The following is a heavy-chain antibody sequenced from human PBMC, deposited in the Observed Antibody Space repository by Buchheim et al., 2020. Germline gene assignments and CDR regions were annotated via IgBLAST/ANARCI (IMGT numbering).Heavy chain of an antibody. J-gene: IGHJ6*02. CDR3: ARDHITIFGVVIIEYYYYGMDV. CDR1: GFTFSSYS. Sequence: EVQLVESGGGLVQPGGSLRLSCAASGFTFSSYSMNWVRQAPGKGLEWVSYISSSSSTIYYADSVKGRFTISRDNAKTSLYLQMNSLRDEDTAVYYCARDHITIFGVVIIEYYYYGMDVWGQGTT. V-gene: IGHV3-48*02. CDR2: ISSSSSTI. D-gene: IGHD3-3*01.